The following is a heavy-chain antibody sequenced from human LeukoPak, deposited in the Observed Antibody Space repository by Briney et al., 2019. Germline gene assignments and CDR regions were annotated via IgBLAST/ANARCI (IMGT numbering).Heavy chain of an antibody. J-gene: IGHJ2*01. CDR3: ARDLSYAWWGGTFDL. V-gene: IGHV3-74*01. Sequence: GGSLRLSCAASGFTFDTYWMHWVRQAPGKGLEWVSRSNSDATSTNYADSVKGRFTISRDNAKNTLYLQMNSLRVEDTAVYFCARDLSYAWWGGTFDLWGRGTLVTVSS. CDR1: GFTFDTYW. CDR2: SNSDATST. D-gene: IGHD2-15*01.